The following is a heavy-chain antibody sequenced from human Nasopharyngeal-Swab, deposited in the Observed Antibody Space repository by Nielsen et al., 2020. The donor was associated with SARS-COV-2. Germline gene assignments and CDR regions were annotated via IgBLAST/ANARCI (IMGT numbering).Heavy chain of an antibody. CDR1: GFTFSSYS. Sequence: GESLKISCAASGFTFSSYSMNWVRQAPGKGLEWVSSISSSSSYIYYADSVKGRFTISRDNAKNSLYLQMNSLRAEDTAVYYCARHLPLRFLELLFPDYFDYWGQGTLVTVSS. CDR3: ARHLPLRFLELLFPDYFDY. CDR2: ISSSSSYI. J-gene: IGHJ4*02. V-gene: IGHV3-21*01. D-gene: IGHD3-3*01.